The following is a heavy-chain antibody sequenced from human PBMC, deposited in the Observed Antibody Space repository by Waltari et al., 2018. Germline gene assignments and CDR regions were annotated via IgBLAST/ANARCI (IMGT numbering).Heavy chain of an antibody. D-gene: IGHD6-13*01. CDR1: GFPFSSYA. Sequence: EVQLLESGGGLVQPGGSLRLSCAASGFPFSSYAMSWVRQAPGTGLEWVSASSVRGGSTYYADSVKGRCTISGDNSKNTLYLQMNSLRAEDTAVYYCLHSSRGFDYWGQGTLVTVSS. J-gene: IGHJ4*02. V-gene: IGHV3-23*01. CDR2: SSVRGGST. CDR3: LHSSRGFDY.